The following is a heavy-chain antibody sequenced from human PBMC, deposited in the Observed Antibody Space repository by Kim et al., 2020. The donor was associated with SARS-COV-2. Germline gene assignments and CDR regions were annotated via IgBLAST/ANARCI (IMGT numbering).Heavy chain of an antibody. CDR2: IYPGDSDT. CDR3: ARLLYGELPAGWFDP. J-gene: IGHJ5*02. Sequence: GESLKISCKGSGYSFTSYWIGWVRQMPGKGLEWMGIIYPGDSDTRYSPSFQGQVTISADKSISTAYLQWSSLKASDTAMYYCARLLYGELPAGWFDPWGQGTLVTVSS. D-gene: IGHD1-26*01. V-gene: IGHV5-51*01. CDR1: GYSFTSYW.